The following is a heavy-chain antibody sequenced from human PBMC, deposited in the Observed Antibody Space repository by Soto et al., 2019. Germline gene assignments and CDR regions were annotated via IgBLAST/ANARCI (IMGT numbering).Heavy chain of an antibody. Sequence: GGSLRLSCAASGFTFSSYGMHWVRQAPGKGLEWVAVISYDGSNKYYADSVKGRFTISRDNSKNTLYLQMNSLRAEDTAVYYCAKYKASVHEGYYYYMDVWGKGTTVTVS. CDR3: AKYKASVHEGYYYYMDV. D-gene: IGHD5-12*01. CDR1: GFTFSSYG. CDR2: ISYDGSNK. V-gene: IGHV3-30*18. J-gene: IGHJ6*03.